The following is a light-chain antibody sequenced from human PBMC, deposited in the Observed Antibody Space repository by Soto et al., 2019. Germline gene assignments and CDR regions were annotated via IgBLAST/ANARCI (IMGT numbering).Light chain of an antibody. CDR3: QQYNNWPGT. J-gene: IGKJ1*01. CDR1: QSVSSY. V-gene: IGKV3-15*01. Sequence: DIVLTQSPATLSLSPGERATLSCRASQSVSSYLAWYQQKPGQAPRLLIYGASTRATGIPARFSGSGSGTEFTLTISSLQSEDFAVYYCQQYNNWPGTFGQGTKVDIK. CDR2: GAS.